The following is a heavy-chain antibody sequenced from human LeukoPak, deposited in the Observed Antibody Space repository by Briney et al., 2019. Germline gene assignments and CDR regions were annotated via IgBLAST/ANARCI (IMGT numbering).Heavy chain of an antibody. CDR1: GFTVSSND. J-gene: IGHJ4*02. CDR2: IYSGGST. CDR3: ARGENGFYYFDY. D-gene: IGHD3/OR15-3a*01. V-gene: IGHV3-53*01. Sequence: GGSLRLSCAASGFTVSSNDMSWVRQAPGKGLEWVSIIYSGGSTYYADSVKGRFTISRDNSKNMLYLQMNSLRAEDTAVYYCARGENGFYYFDYWGQGTLVTVSS.